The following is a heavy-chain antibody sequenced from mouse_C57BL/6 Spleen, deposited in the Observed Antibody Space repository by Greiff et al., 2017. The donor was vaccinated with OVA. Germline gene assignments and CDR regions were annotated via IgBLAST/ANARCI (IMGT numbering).Heavy chain of an antibody. CDR2: ISNLAYSI. Sequence: EVQGVESGGGLVQPGGSLKLSCAASGFTFSDYGMAWVRQAPRKGPEWVAFISNLAYSIYYADTVTGRFTISRENAKNTLYLEMSSLRSEDTAMYYCARLDYDGYAMDYWGQGTSVTVSS. CDR3: ARLDYDGYAMDY. CDR1: GFTFSDYG. V-gene: IGHV5-15*01. J-gene: IGHJ4*01. D-gene: IGHD2-4*01.